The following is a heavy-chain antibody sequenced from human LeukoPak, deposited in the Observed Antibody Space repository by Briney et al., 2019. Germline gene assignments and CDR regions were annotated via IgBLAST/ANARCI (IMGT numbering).Heavy chain of an antibody. CDR2: INTDGSST. Sequence: PGGSLRLSCAASGFTFSSYWMHWVRQAPGKGLVWVSRINTDGSSTSYAGSVKGRFTISRDNAKNTLYLQMNSLKAEDTAVYYCAKVQYSSGWPAIDHWGQGTLATVSS. CDR1: GFTFSSYW. J-gene: IGHJ4*02. D-gene: IGHD6-19*01. CDR3: AKVQYSSGWPAIDH. V-gene: IGHV3-74*01.